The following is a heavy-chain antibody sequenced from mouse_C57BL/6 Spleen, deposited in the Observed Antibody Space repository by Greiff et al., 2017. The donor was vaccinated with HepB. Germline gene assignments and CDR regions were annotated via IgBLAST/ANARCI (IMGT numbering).Heavy chain of an antibody. Sequence: EVKLVESGGGLVQPGGSMKLSCVASGFTFSNYWMNWVRQSPEKGLEWVAQIRLKSDNYATHYAESVKGRFTISRDDSKSSVYLQMNNLRAEDTGIYYCTNDYYYGSGYDYWGQGTTLTVSS. CDR3: TNDYYYGSGYDY. V-gene: IGHV6-3*01. CDR2: IRLKSDNYAT. CDR1: GFTFSNYW. D-gene: IGHD1-1*01. J-gene: IGHJ2*01.